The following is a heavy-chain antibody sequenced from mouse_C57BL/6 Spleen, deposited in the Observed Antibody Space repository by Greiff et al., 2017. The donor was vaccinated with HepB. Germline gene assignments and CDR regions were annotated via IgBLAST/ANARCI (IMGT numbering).Heavy chain of an antibody. CDR3: ARGAPFAMDY. V-gene: IGHV1-82*01. CDR1: GYAFSSSW. Sequence: QVQLQQSGPELVKPGASVKISCKASGYAFSSSWMKWVKQRPGKGLEWIGRIYPGDGDTNYNGKFKGKATLTADKSSSTAYMQLSSLTSEDSAVYFCARGAPFAMDYWGQGTSVTVSS. J-gene: IGHJ4*01. CDR2: IYPGDGDT.